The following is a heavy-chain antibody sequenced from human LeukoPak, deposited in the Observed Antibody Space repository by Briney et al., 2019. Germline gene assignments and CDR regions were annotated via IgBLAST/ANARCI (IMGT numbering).Heavy chain of an antibody. Sequence: PGASLRLSCAASGFTFSNYAMSWVRQAPGTGLKWVSSISGSGGNTYYADSVKGRFTISRDNSKNALYLQMNSLRADDTAVYYCAKVGGSTCSSTSCFLGRMGFDYWGQGTLVTVSS. D-gene: IGHD2-2*01. CDR1: GFTFSNYA. CDR3: AKVGGSTCSSTSCFLGRMGFDY. V-gene: IGHV3-23*01. J-gene: IGHJ4*02. CDR2: ISGSGGNT.